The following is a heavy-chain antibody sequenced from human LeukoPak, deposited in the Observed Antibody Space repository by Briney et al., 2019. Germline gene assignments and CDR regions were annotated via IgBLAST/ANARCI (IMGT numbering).Heavy chain of an antibody. J-gene: IGHJ3*02. CDR2: IYSGGST. CDR3: ASVRDGYSIDAFDI. Sequence: GGPLRLSCATSGFTVSSNYMSWVRQAPGKGLEWVSVIYSGGSTYYADSVKGRFTISRDNSKNTLYLQMNSLRAEDTAVYYCASVRDGYSIDAFDIWGQGTMVTVSS. CDR1: GFTVSSNY. D-gene: IGHD5-24*01. V-gene: IGHV3-66*01.